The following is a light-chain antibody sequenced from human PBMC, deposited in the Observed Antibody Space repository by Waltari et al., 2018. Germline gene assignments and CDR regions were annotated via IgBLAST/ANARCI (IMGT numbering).Light chain of an antibody. V-gene: IGKV3-15*01. CDR2: GAP. Sequence: EIVMTQPPATPSVSPGERATLSCKARQSVITNLAWYQQKPGQPPRLLIYGAPARATGIPDRFSGSGFGTEFTLAISSLQSEDSAIYYCQQYHNWPRVFGQGTKVEIK. CDR3: QQYHNWPRV. J-gene: IGKJ1*01. CDR1: QSVITN.